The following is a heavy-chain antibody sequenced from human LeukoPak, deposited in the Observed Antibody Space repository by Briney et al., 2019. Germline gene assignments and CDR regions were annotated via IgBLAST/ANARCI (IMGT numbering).Heavy chain of an antibody. D-gene: IGHD3-22*01. V-gene: IGHV4-59*07. CDR3: ARAPYYDSSGYPTSYFDL. CDR1: GGSTSSYY. Sequence: SDTLSLNCTVAGGSTSSYYWSWIQQPPPKGLEWTRYIYYSGSTNYNPSLKSRVTISVDTSKNQFSLKLSSVTAADTAVYYCARAPYYDSSGYPTSYFDLWGRGTLVTVSS. J-gene: IGHJ2*01. CDR2: IYYSGST.